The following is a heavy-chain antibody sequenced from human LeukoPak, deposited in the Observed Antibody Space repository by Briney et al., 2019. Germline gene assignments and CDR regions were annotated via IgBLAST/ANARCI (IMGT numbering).Heavy chain of an antibody. J-gene: IGHJ4*02. CDR2: IYPGDSDT. CDR1: GYSFSSYW. D-gene: IGHD1-1*01. Sequence: GESLKISCEGSGYSFSSYWIGWVRQMPGKGLEWMGIIYPGDSDTKYRPSFQGQVTISVDKSISTAYLQWSSLKASDTAMYYCARQDGNSKYYFDYWGQGTLVTVSS. V-gene: IGHV5-51*01. CDR3: ARQDGNSKYYFDY.